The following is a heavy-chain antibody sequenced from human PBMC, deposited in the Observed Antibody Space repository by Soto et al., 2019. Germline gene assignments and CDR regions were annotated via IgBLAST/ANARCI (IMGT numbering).Heavy chain of an antibody. J-gene: IGHJ4*02. D-gene: IGHD4-17*01. V-gene: IGHV4-39*01. CDR3: ARHYGVGYFDY. Sequence: XGTLSLTCTVSGGSISSSSYYWGWIRQPPGKGLEWIGSIYYSGSTYYNPSLKSRVTISVDTSKNQFSLKLSSVTAADTAVYYCARHYGVGYFDYWGQGTLVTVSS. CDR1: GGSISSSSYY. CDR2: IYYSGST.